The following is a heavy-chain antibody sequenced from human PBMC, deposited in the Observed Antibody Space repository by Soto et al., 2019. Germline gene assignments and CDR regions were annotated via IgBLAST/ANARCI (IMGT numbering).Heavy chain of an antibody. CDR2: ISGSGETT. CDR1: GFIFSSYA. Sequence: PGGSLRLSCAASGFIFSSYAMSWVRQTPGKGLEWVSAISGSGETTYYADSVKGRFIIARDNSKNTVYLHMNSLRAEDAAIYYCAIFFAGTGGIDASPRDFDSWGQGAPLTVSS. V-gene: IGHV3-23*01. J-gene: IGHJ4*02. CDR3: AIFFAGTGGIDASPRDFDS. D-gene: IGHD6-13*01.